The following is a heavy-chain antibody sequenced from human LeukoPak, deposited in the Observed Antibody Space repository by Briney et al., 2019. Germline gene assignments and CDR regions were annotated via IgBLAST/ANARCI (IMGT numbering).Heavy chain of an antibody. D-gene: IGHD3-22*01. CDR1: GGSFSGYY. Sequence: SETLSLTCAVYGGSFSGYYWSWIRQPPGKGLEWTGEINHSGSTNYNPSLKSRVTISVDTSKNQFSLKLSSVTAADTAVYYCARGTPGDSSGYYLDYWGQGTLVTVSS. CDR2: INHSGST. V-gene: IGHV4-34*01. J-gene: IGHJ4*02. CDR3: ARGTPGDSSGYYLDY.